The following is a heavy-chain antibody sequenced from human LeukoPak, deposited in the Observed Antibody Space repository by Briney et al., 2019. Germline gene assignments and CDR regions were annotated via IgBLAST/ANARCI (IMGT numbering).Heavy chain of an antibody. V-gene: IGHV3-30-3*01. D-gene: IGHD6-19*01. J-gene: IGHJ4*02. CDR3: ARDPPFSSGWFRNFFDY. CDR1: GFTFNNYA. Sequence: GGSLRLSCAPSGFTFNNYAMHWVRQAPGKGLEWVALISYDGGNINYADSVKGRFTISRDNSENKLYLQMNSLRPEDTAVYYCARDPPFSSGWFRNFFDYWGQGTLVTVSS. CDR2: ISYDGGNI.